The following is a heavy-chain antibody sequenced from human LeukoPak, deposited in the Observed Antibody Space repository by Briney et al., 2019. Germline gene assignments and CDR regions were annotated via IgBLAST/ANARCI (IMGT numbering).Heavy chain of an antibody. J-gene: IGHJ4*02. CDR3: ARPRYGSGSLDS. V-gene: IGHV4-34*01. CDR1: GGSFSGSY. Sequence: PSETLSLTCAVYGGSFSGSYWTWIRQPPGKGLEWIGEINHSESTTYNASLNNRVTISVDTSKNQFSLKLSSVTAADTAVYYCARPRYGSGSLDSWGQGTLVTVSS. CDR2: INHSEST. D-gene: IGHD3-10*01.